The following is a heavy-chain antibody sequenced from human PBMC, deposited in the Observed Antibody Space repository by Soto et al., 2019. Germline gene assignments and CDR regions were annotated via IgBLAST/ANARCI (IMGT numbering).Heavy chain of an antibody. Sequence: ASVKVSCKSSGYTFNGYSIHWVRQAPEQRREWMGWINAGSGDTRYSQNFQGRVTITRDSSASTAYVELTSLRSEDTAVYFCSSETETRDARGNYYYFLDVWGKGTTVTVSS. V-gene: IGHV1-3*01. J-gene: IGHJ6*04. CDR1: GYTFNGYS. D-gene: IGHD2-2*01. CDR2: INAGSGDT. CDR3: SSETETRDARGNYYYFLDV.